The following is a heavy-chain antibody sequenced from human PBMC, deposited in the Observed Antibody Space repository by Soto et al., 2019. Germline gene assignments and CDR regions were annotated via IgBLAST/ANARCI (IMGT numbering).Heavy chain of an antibody. CDR1: GGTFSSYA. Sequence: QVQLVQSGAEVKKPGSSVKVSCKASGGTFSSYAISWVRQAPGQGLEWMGGIIPIFGTANYAQKFQGRVTITADESTSTAYMELSSLRSEDTAVYYCAXXXXFGGSGYPHSNYXXYWGQGTLVTXSS. J-gene: IGHJ4*02. V-gene: IGHV1-69*01. CDR2: IIPIFGTA. D-gene: IGHD3-22*01. CDR3: AXXXXFGGSGYPHSNYXXY.